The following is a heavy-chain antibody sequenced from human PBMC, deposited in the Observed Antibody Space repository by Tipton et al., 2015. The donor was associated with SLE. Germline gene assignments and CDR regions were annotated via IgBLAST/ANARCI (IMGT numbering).Heavy chain of an antibody. CDR1: GASIGRSNW. CDR2: IFHSGST. J-gene: IGHJ4*01. Sequence: TLSLTCAVSGASIGRSNWWSWVRQPPGKGLEWIGEIFHSGSTNYNPSLKSRVTISVDNSKNQISLRLSSVTAADTAVYYCAREAYDFVSAYYLDYWGHGILVTVSS. CDR3: AREAYDFVSAYYLDY. V-gene: IGHV4-4*02. D-gene: IGHD3-3*01.